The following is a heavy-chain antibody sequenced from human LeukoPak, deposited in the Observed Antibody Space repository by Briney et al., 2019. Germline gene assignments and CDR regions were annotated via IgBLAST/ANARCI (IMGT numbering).Heavy chain of an antibody. J-gene: IGHJ6*02. CDR2: INPNSGGT. CDR3: ARDSSTSYYYYGMDV. D-gene: IGHD2-2*01. Sequence: ASVKVSCKASGYTFTGYYMHWVRQAPGQGLEWMGWINPNSGGTNYAQKFQGRVTMTRDTSISTAYMELSRLRSDDTAVYYCARDSSTSYYYYGMDVGGQETTVTVSS. V-gene: IGHV1-2*02. CDR1: GYTFTGYY.